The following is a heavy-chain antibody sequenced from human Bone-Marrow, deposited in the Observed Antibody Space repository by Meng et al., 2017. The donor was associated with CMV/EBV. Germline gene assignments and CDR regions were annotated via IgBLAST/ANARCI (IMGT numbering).Heavy chain of an antibody. CDR1: GFTFSSYG. Sequence: GESLKISCAASGFTFSSYGMHWVRQAPGKGLEWVAFIRYDGSNKYYADSVKGRFTISRDNSKNTLYLQMNSLRAEDTAVYYCARGHLYQLLYGNWFDPWGQGTLVTVSS. D-gene: IGHD1-26*01. V-gene: IGHV3-30*02. J-gene: IGHJ5*02. CDR2: IRYDGSNK. CDR3: ARGHLYQLLYGNWFDP.